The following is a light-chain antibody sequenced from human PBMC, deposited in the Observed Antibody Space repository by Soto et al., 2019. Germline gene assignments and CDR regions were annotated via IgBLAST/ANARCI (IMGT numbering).Light chain of an antibody. CDR1: QSVSSN. V-gene: IGKV3-15*01. CDR2: GAS. CDR3: QQYNKWRYT. J-gene: IGKJ2*01. Sequence: EIVMTQSPATRSVSPGERATLSCRASQSVSSNLAWYHQKPGQAPRLLIYGASTRATGIPARFSGSGSGTEFTLTISSMQSEDLAVYYCQQYNKWRYTCGQVTRLEIK.